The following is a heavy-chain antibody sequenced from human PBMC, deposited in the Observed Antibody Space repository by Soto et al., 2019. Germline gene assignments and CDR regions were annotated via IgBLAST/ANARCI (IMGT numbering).Heavy chain of an antibody. V-gene: IGHV3-23*01. CDR2: ISGSGVGT. Sequence: EVQLLESGGGSVQPGGSLRLSCEASGFIFRNYAMSWVRQAPGKGQEWVSSISGSGVGTYYADSVQGRFTISRDNSTNTLFLQLSSLRAEDTALYYCAKDVDTVGLSDGSGYFDLWGQGALVTVSS. CDR3: AKDVDTVGLSDGSGYFDL. CDR1: GFIFRNYA. D-gene: IGHD3-22*01. J-gene: IGHJ4*02.